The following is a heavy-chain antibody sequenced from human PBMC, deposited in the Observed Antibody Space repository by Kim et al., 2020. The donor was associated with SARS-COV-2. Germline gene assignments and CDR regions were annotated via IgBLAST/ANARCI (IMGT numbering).Heavy chain of an antibody. V-gene: IGHV1-8*01. Sequence: ASVKVSCKASGYTFTSYDINWVRQATGQGLEWMGWMNPNSGNTGYAQKFQGRVTMTRNTSISTAYMELSSLRSEDTAVYYCARGLATVKPKRNWFDPWGQGTLVTVSS. J-gene: IGHJ5*02. D-gene: IGHD4-17*01. CDR1: GYTFTSYD. CDR2: MNPNSGNT. CDR3: ARGLATVKPKRNWFDP.